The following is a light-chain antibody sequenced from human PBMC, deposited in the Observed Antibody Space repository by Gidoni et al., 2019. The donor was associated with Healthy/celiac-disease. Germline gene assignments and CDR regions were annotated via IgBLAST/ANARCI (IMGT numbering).Light chain of an antibody. CDR2: LGS. CDR1: QSLLHSNGYNY. CDR3: MQALQTPRT. J-gene: IGKJ2*01. Sequence: DIVMTQSPLSLPVNPGEPASISCRSSQSLLHSNGYNYLDWYLQKPGQSPQLLIYLGSNRASGVPDRFIGSGSGTDFTLKISRVEAEDVGVYYCMQALQTPRTFGQGTRLEIK. V-gene: IGKV2-28*01.